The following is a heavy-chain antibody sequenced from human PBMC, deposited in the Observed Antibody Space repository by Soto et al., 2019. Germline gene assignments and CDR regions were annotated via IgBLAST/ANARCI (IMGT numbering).Heavy chain of an antibody. V-gene: IGHV3-7*05. CDR2: IKQDGSEK. J-gene: IGHJ3*02. D-gene: IGHD1-7*01. CDR1: GFTFSSYW. CDR3: ARDYPNWNYEGVFYAFDI. Sequence: GGSLRLSCAASGFTFSSYWMSWVRQAPGKGLEWVANIKQDGSEKYYVDSVKGRFTISRDNAKNSLYLQMNSLRAEDTAVYYCARDYPNWNYEGVFYAFDIWGQGTMVTVSS.